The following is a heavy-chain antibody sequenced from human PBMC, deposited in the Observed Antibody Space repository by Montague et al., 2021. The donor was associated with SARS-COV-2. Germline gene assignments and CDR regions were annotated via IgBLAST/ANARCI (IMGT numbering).Heavy chain of an antibody. CDR1: GGSISSYY. CDR2: IYTSGST. V-gene: IGHV4-4*07. J-gene: IGHJ3*02. CDR3: ARGALFYDSSGYYSDAFDI. D-gene: IGHD3-22*01. Sequence: SETLSLTCTVSGGSISSYYWNWIRQSAGKGLEWTGRIYTSGSTNYDPSLKSRVTISVDTSKNQFSLKLSSVTAADTAVYYCARGALFYDSSGYYSDAFDIWGQGTMVTVSS.